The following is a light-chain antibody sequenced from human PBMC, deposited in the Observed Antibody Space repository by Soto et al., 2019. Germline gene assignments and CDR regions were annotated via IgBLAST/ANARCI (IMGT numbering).Light chain of an antibody. J-gene: IGKJ3*01. CDR1: QGIRNF. CDR2: AAS. V-gene: IGKV1-27*01. CDR3: QKYSSVPV. Sequence: DIPMTQSQPSLSASVGDRVTITCRASQGIRNFVAWYQQKPGKAPKLLIYAASTLQSGVPSRFSGSGSGTDFTLTINSLQPEDVATYSCQKYSSVPVFGPGTKVEIK.